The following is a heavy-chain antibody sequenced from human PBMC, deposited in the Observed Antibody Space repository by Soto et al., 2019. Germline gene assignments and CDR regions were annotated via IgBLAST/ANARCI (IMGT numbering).Heavy chain of an antibody. D-gene: IGHD6-6*01. CDR1: GYTLTELS. J-gene: IGHJ6*02. V-gene: IGHV1-24*01. CDR3: ATDRRSSVRGHYYYGMDV. Sequence: EASVKVSCKVSGYTLTELSMDWVRQAPGKGLEWMGGFDPEDGETIYAQKFQGRVTMTEDTSTDTAYMELSSLRSEDTAVYYCATDRRSSVRGHYYYGMDVWGQGTTVTVSS. CDR2: FDPEDGET.